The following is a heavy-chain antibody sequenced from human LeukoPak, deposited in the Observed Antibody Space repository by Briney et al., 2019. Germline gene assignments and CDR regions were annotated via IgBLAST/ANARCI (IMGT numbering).Heavy chain of an antibody. V-gene: IGHV3-43*02. CDR2: TSGDGITT. CDR3: ARDHVYGGADY. D-gene: IGHD5/OR15-5a*01. Sequence: GGSLRLSCAASGFTFHNYAILWVRQAPGKGLEWVSLTSGDGITTYFADSVKGRFTISRDNSKSSLFLQMNSLRTEDAALYYCARDHVYGGADYWGQGTLVTVSS. CDR1: GFTFHNYA. J-gene: IGHJ4*02.